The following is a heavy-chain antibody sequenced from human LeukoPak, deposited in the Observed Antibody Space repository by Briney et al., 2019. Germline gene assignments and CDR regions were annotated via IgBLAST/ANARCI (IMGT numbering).Heavy chain of an antibody. CDR3: ARVGGTDAFDI. CDR1: GGSISSYY. V-gene: IGHV4-59*01. CDR2: IYYSGST. D-gene: IGHD3-16*01. Sequence: PSETLSLTCTVSGGSISSYYWSWLRQPPGKGLEWIGYIYYSGSTNYNPSLKSRVTISVDTSKNQFSLKLSSVTAADTAVYYCARVGGTDAFDIWGQGTMVTVSS. J-gene: IGHJ3*02.